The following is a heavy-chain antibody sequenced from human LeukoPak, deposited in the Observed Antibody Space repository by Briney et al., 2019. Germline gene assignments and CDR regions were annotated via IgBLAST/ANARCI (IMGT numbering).Heavy chain of an antibody. V-gene: IGHV3-23*01. CDR2: ISDSGGNK. D-gene: IGHD1-26*01. J-gene: IGHJ4*02. CDR1: GFTLSSYA. CDR3: ARLYGGTYAY. Sequence: GGSLTLSCAASGFTLSSYAMTWVRPAPGKGLEWVASISDSGGNKFYADSVQGRFTISRDISKHTLFLQINGLSAEDTAIYYCARLYGGTYAYWGRGTLVTVSS.